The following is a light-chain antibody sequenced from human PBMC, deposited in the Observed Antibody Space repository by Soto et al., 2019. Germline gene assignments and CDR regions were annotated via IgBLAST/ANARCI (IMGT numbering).Light chain of an antibody. CDR1: YRDVGGYKH. V-gene: IGLV2-23*01. CDR3: CSYARSTFYA. CDR2: EGS. J-gene: IGLJ1*01. Sequence: QSVLTQPASVSASPGQSITISCIGTYRDVGGYKHVSWYQQHPGKAPKLILYEGSERPSGGSNRFSASKSGNTASLTISGLQAEDEADYYCCSYARSTFYAFATGTKVTV.